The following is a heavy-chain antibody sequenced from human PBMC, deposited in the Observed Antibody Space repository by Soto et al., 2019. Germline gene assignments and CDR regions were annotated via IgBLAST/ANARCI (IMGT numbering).Heavy chain of an antibody. CDR1: VFTFSSYS. V-gene: IGHV3-21*01. CDR3: ARDRDGTIDYYYYGMEV. J-gene: IGHJ6*01. Sequence: GGSLRLSCASSVFTFSSYSMNCVRQAPGKWLEWVSSISSSSSYIYYADSVKGRFTISRDNAKNSLYLQMNSLRAEDTAVYYCARDRDGTIDYYYYGMEVWGQGTTVIVSS. D-gene: IGHD3-3*01. CDR2: ISSSSSYI.